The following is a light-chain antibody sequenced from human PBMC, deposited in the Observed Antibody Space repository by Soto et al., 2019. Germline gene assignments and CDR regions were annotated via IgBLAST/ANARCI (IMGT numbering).Light chain of an antibody. CDR3: QKYSSVLV. Sequence: DIQMTQSPTSLSASVGDRVTITCRASQDIRNFVAWNQQKPGKAPKLLIYAASTLQSGVPSRFSGSGSGTDFTPTINSLQPEDVATYSCQKYSSVLVFGPGTKVEIK. CDR2: AAS. J-gene: IGKJ3*01. CDR1: QDIRNF. V-gene: IGKV1-27*01.